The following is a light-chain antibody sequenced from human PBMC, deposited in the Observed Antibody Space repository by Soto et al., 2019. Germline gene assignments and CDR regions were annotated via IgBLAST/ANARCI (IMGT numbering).Light chain of an antibody. Sequence: DIQMTQSPSSLSASVGDRVTITCRASESIARHLNWYQQKPGKAPKILIYAASSLQNGVPSSFRVGGSGTDFTLTISNLQPEYFATYYCQQTYSTLSITFGQGTRLEIK. CDR1: ESIARH. CDR3: QQTYSTLSIT. CDR2: AAS. V-gene: IGKV1-39*01. J-gene: IGKJ5*01.